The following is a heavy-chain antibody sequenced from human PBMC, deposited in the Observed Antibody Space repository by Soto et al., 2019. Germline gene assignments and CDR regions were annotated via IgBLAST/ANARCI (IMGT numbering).Heavy chain of an antibody. D-gene: IGHD2-15*01. J-gene: IGHJ6*02. CDR2: TNAGNGNT. Sequence: ASVKVSCKASGYTFTSYAMHWVRQAPGQRLEWMGWTNAGNGNTKYSQKFQGRVTITRDTSASTAYMELSSLRSEDTAVYYCARGLVVVAAAYYYYGMDVWGQGTTVTVSS. CDR3: ARGLVVVAAAYYYYGMDV. CDR1: GYTFTSYA. V-gene: IGHV1-3*01.